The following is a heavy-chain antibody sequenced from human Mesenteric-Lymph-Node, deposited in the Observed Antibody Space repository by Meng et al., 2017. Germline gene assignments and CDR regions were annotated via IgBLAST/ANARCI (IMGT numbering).Heavy chain of an antibody. CDR3: TTSLYGSGTYYNRAFDM. CDR1: GFTFSNAW. V-gene: IGHV3-15*01. CDR2: IKSKTDGGTT. D-gene: IGHD3-10*01. Sequence: GESLKISCAASGFTFSNAWMSWVRQAPGKGLEWVGRIKSKTDGGTTDYAAPVKGRFTISRDDSENTLYLQMNSLKTEDTAVYYCTTSLYGSGTYYNRAFDMWGQGTMVTVSS. J-gene: IGHJ3*02.